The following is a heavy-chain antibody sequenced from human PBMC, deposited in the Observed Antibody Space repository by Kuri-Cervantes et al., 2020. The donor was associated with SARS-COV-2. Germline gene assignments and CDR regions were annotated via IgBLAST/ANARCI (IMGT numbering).Heavy chain of an antibody. CDR1: GFTFSSYS. CDR3: ARDGADFWSGYAFDY. D-gene: IGHD3-3*01. CDR2: ISSSSSYI. J-gene: IGHJ4*02. V-gene: IGHV3-21*01. Sequence: GESLKISCAASGFTFSSYSMNWVRQAPGKGLEWVSSISSSSSYIYYADSVKGRFTISRDNAKNSLYLQMNSLRAEDTAVYYCARDGADFWSGYAFDYWGQGTLVTVSS.